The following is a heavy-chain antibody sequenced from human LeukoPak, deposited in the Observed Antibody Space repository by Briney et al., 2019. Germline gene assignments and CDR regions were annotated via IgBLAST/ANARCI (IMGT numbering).Heavy chain of an antibody. Sequence: PGGSLRLSCAASGFTFSSYWMSWVRQAPGKGLEWVANIKQDGSEKYYVDSVKGRFTISRDNAKNSLYLQMNSLRAEDTAVYYCARTPLDSSGYYVYYYYYMDVWGKGTTVTVSS. CDR2: IKQDGSEK. CDR3: ARTPLDSSGYYVYYYYYMDV. V-gene: IGHV3-7*01. CDR1: GFTFSSYW. J-gene: IGHJ6*03. D-gene: IGHD3-22*01.